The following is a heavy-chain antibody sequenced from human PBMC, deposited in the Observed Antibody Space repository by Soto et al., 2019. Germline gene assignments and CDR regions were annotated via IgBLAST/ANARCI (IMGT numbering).Heavy chain of an antibody. J-gene: IGHJ3*02. CDR2: LSDSGGRI. Sequence: EVQLLESGGALVQPGGSLRRSCAASGFTFSTYAMSWVRQAPGKGLEWVSGLSDSGGRIYYADSVKGRFTISRDNAKNTLYLHMNSLRVEDTAVYYCAKRAPPDGKGAFDIWGKGTMVTVSS. CDR3: AKRAPPDGKGAFDI. V-gene: IGHV3-23*01. CDR1: GFTFSTYA.